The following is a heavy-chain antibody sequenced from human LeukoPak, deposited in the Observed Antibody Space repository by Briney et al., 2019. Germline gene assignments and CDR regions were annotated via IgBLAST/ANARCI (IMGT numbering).Heavy chain of an antibody. CDR2: IYYSGST. D-gene: IGHD1-26*01. CDR3: ARHAMLSGSYLYNWFDP. V-gene: IGHV4-39*01. CDR1: GGSLSSSSYY. Sequence: PSETLSLTCTVSGGSLSSSSYYWGWIRQPPGKWLEWIGSIYYSGSTYYNPSLKSRVTISVDTSKNQFSLKLSSVTAADTAVYYCARHAMLSGSYLYNWFDPWGQGTLVTVSS. J-gene: IGHJ5*02.